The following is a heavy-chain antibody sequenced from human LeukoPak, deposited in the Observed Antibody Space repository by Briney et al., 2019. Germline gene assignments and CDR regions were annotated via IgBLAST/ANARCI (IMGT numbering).Heavy chain of an antibody. CDR3: ARAQAYSGRIFDY. CDR1: GDSVSSNSAA. D-gene: IGHD1-26*01. V-gene: IGHV6-1*01. Sequence: SQTLSLTCAISGDSVSSNSAAWNWIRQSPSRGLEWLGGTYYRSKWYNEYAVSVKSRITINPDTSKNQFSLQLNSVTPEDTALYYCARAQAYSGRIFDYWGQGTLVTVSS. CDR2: TYYRSKWYN. J-gene: IGHJ4*02.